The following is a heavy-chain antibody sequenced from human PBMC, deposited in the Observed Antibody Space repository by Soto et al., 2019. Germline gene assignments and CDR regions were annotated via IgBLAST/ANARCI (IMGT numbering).Heavy chain of an antibody. V-gene: IGHV3-30*03. J-gene: IGHJ6*02. D-gene: IGHD3-3*01. CDR3: ASTVEYYDFWSGAGYGMDV. CDR1: GFTFSSYG. CDR2: ILYYGSNK. Sequence: GSLRLSCAASGFTFSSYGMHWVRQAPGKGLEWVVVILYYGSNKYYAVSLKGRFTIFIVNSKITLFLQMNSLRAEDTAVYYCASTVEYYDFWSGAGYGMDVWGQGTTVTVSS.